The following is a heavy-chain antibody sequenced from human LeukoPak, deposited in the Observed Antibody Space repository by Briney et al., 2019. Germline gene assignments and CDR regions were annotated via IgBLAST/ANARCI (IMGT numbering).Heavy chain of an antibody. CDR3: AKWGGDANNRWEDY. CDR1: GFTFSKYA. CDR2: ISPSGDNT. Sequence: GGSLRLSCAASGFTFSKYAMTWVRQAPGKGLEWVSSISPSGDNTYYADSVKGRFTISRDNSKNTLYLQMNSLRAEDTALYYCAKWGGDANNRWEDYWGQGTLVTVSS. D-gene: IGHD1-26*01. J-gene: IGHJ4*02. V-gene: IGHV3-23*01.